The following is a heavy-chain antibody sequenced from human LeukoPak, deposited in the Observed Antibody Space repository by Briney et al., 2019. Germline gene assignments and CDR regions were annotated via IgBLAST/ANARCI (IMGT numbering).Heavy chain of an antibody. Sequence: QPGGSLRLSCTASGFILSNYGMHWVRQAPGKGLEWVAVISYDGNDKYYADSVKGRFTISRDNSKTTLYLQMNSLRAEDTAMYYCAKDAYSGTYPRHFDYWGQGSLVSVSS. CDR2: ISYDGNDK. J-gene: IGHJ4*02. D-gene: IGHD1-26*01. CDR3: AKDAYSGTYPRHFDY. CDR1: GFILSNYG. V-gene: IGHV3-30*18.